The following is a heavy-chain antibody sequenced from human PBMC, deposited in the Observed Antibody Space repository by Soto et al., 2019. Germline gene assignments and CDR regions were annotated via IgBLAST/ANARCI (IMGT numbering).Heavy chain of an antibody. D-gene: IGHD1-26*01. CDR2: IKQDGSEK. Sequence: PGGSLRLSCADSGFTFSSYWMSWVRQAPGKGLEWVANIKQDGSEKYYVDSVKGRFTISRDNAKNSLYLQMNSLRAEDTAVYYCARDLEWELLLFDYWGQGTLVTVSS. V-gene: IGHV3-7*03. CDR3: ARDLEWELLLFDY. J-gene: IGHJ4*02. CDR1: GFTFSSYW.